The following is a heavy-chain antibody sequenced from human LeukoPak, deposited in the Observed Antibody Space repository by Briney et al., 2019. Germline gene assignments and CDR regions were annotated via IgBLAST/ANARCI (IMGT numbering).Heavy chain of an antibody. CDR1: GYTFISYA. V-gene: IGHV7-4-1*02. J-gene: IGHJ4*02. Sequence: ASVKVSRKASGYTFISYAMNWVRQAPGQGLEWMGWINTEAGNPTYAQGFTGQFVFSVDTSANTAYLQISSLRTEDTAVYYCARGGYYGGSGTYGFFDYWGQGSLVTVSS. CDR2: INTEAGNP. CDR3: ARGGYYGGSGTYGFFDY. D-gene: IGHD3-10*01.